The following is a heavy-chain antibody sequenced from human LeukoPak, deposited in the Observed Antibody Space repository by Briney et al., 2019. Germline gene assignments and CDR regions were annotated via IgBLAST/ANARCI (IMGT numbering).Heavy chain of an antibody. V-gene: IGHV3-7*03. CDR1: GFTFSSYG. D-gene: IGHD3-16*01. CDR3: ARGGGLDV. Sequence: GGSLRLSCAASGFTFSSYGMHWVRQAPGKGLEWVASIDHNGNVNYYVDSVKGRFTISRDNAKNSLYLQMSNLRAEDTAVYFCARGGGLDVWGQGATVTVSS. J-gene: IGHJ6*02. CDR2: IDHNGNVN.